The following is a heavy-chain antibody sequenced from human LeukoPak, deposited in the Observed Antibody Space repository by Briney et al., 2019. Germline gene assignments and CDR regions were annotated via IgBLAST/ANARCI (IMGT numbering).Heavy chain of an antibody. Sequence: ASVKVSCMASGYTFTGYFMHWVRQAPGQGLEWMGWIHPNSGGTNYAQKFQGRVTMTRDTSISTAYMELSSLRSDDTAVYYCARDLESSSSLDYWGQGTLVTVSS. V-gene: IGHV1-2*02. D-gene: IGHD6-6*01. CDR3: ARDLESSSSLDY. CDR1: GYTFTGYF. J-gene: IGHJ4*02. CDR2: IHPNSGGT.